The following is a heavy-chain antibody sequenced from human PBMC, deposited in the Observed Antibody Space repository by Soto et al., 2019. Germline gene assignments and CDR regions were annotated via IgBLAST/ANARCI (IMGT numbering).Heavy chain of an antibody. CDR2: IYTSGST. D-gene: IGHD3-3*01. CDR3: ARDGSVYDFWSGYSRSAYYYYGMDV. J-gene: IGHJ6*02. V-gene: IGHV4-4*07. CDR1: GGSISSYY. Sequence: PSETLSLTCTVSGGSISSYYWSWIRQPAGKGLEWIGRIYTSGSTNYNPSLKSRVTMSVDTSKNQFSLKLSSVTAADTAVYYCARDGSVYDFWSGYSRSAYYYYGMDVWGQGTTVTVYS.